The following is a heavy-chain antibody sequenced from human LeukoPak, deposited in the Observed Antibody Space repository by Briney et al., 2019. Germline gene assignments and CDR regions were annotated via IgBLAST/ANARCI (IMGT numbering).Heavy chain of an antibody. CDR3: ARGSYSSGGQTWRFDY. D-gene: IGHD3-22*01. J-gene: IGHJ4*02. Sequence: SETLSLTCTVSGGSTSSYYWSWIRQPAGKGLEWIGRINTSGSTNYNPSLKSRVTMSVDTSKNQFSLKLSSVTAADTALYYCARGSYSSGGQTWRFDYWGQGALVTVSS. CDR2: INTSGST. CDR1: GGSTSSYY. V-gene: IGHV4-4*07.